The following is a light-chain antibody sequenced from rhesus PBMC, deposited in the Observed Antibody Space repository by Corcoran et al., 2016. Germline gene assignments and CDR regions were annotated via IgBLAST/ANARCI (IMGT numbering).Light chain of an antibody. V-gene: IGKV1-22*01. CDR3: QHSYGTPFT. Sequence: DIQMTQSPSSLSASVGDTVTITCRASQSISGWLAWYQQKPGRAPKLLIYKAARLHGGVPSRFRGSGSGTDFTLTISSIQSEDCATYYCQHSYGTPFTFGPGTKLDIK. CDR1: QSISGW. J-gene: IGKJ3*01. CDR2: KAA.